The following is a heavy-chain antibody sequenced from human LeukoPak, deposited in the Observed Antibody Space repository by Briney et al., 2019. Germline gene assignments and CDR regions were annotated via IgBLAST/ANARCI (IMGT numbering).Heavy chain of an antibody. CDR3: ATSLGHESQTPRYNSGGLRVFSDY. CDR2: VDPEDGET. D-gene: IGHD6-19*01. CDR1: GYTFTDYY. V-gene: IGHV1-69-2*01. Sequence: ASVKISCKVSGYTFTDYYMHWVQQAPGKGLEWMGLVDPEDGETIYAEKFQGRVTITADTSTDAAYMELSSLRSEDTAVYYCATSLGHESQTPRYNSGGLRVFSDYWGQGTLVTVSS. J-gene: IGHJ4*02.